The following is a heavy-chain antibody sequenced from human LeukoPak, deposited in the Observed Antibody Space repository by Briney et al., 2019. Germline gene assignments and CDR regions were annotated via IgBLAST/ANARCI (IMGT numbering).Heavy chain of an antibody. D-gene: IGHD5-18*01. CDR1: GGTFSSYA. Sequence: RASVKVSCKASGGTFSSYAISWVRQAPGQGLEWMGGIIPIFGTANYAQKFQGRVTITTDESASTAYMELSSLRSEDTAVYYCARHEYSYGLGWGQGTLVTVSS. J-gene: IGHJ4*02. CDR2: IIPIFGTA. CDR3: ARHEYSYGLG. V-gene: IGHV1-69*05.